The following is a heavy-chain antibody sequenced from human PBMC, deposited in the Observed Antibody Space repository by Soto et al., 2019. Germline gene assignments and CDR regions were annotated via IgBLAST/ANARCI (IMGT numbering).Heavy chain of an antibody. CDR2: IFYTGST. Sequence: SETLSLTCSVSGGTINSGDYFWSWIRQPPGKGLEWIGSIFYTGSTYYSPSLKSRASMSMDTPQNPFSLRLRSLSAADTAVYFCARVKGALYRDYYFDYWGQGTLVTVSS. D-gene: IGHD3-16*01. J-gene: IGHJ4*02. CDR3: ARVKGALYRDYYFDY. CDR1: GGTINSGDYF. V-gene: IGHV4-30-4*02.